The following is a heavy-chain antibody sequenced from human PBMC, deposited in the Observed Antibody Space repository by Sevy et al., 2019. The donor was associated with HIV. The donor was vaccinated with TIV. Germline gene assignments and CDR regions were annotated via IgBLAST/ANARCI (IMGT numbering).Heavy chain of an antibody. CDR3: AREDYGHANGMDV. V-gene: IGHV3-7*01. CDR2: IKQDGSEK. Sequence: GGSLRLSCAASGFTFSSYWMSWVRQAPGKGLEWVANIKQDGSEKYYVDSVKGRFTISRDNAKNSLYLQMNSLRAEDTAVYYCAREDYGHANGMDVWGQGTTVTVSS. J-gene: IGHJ6*02. D-gene: IGHD4-17*01. CDR1: GFTFSSYW.